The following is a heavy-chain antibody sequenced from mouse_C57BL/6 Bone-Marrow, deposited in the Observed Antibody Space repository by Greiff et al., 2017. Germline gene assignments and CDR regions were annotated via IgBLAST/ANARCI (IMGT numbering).Heavy chain of an antibody. Sequence: EVHLVESGAGLVKPGGSLKLSCAASGFTFSSYAMSWVRQTPEKRLEWVAYISSGGDYIYYADTVKGRFTISRDNARNTLYLQMSSLKSEDTAMYYCTIITTVDYFDYWGQGTTLTVSS. CDR1: GFTFSSYA. CDR2: ISSGGDYI. V-gene: IGHV5-9-1*02. J-gene: IGHJ2*01. D-gene: IGHD1-1*01. CDR3: TIITTVDYFDY.